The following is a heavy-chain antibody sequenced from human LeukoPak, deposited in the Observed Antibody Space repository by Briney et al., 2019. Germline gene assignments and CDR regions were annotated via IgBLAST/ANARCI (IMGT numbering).Heavy chain of an antibody. J-gene: IGHJ4*02. V-gene: IGHV4-4*07. CDR2: IYTSGST. D-gene: IGHD3-22*01. CDR1: GGSISSYY. Sequence: SETLSLTCTVSGGSISSYYWSWIRRPAGKGLEWIGRIYTSGSTNYNPSLKSRVTMSVDTSKNQFSLKLSSVTAADTAVYYCARLGNYYDSSGYVYWGQGTLVTVSS. CDR3: ARLGNYYDSSGYVY.